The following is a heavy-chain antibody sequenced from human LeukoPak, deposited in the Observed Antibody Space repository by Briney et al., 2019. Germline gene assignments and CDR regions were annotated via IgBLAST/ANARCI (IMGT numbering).Heavy chain of an antibody. J-gene: IGHJ4*02. CDR2: VVGNGGTT. CDR3: ARERAYYYFDY. D-gene: IGHD2-21*01. V-gene: IGHV3-64*02. Sequence: GGSLRLSCAASGFTFTTYTIHWIRQAPGKGLEYVSAVVGNGGTTYYADSVKGRSTISRDNSKNTVYLQMGSLRAEDTAVYYCARERAYYYFDYWGQGTLVTVSS. CDR1: GFTFTTYT.